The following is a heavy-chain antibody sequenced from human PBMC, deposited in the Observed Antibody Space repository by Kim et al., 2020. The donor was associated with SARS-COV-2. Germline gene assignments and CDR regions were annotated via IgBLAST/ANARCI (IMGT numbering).Heavy chain of an antibody. CDR3: AKVQGDCSSTSCQNWFDP. D-gene: IGHD2-2*01. CDR2: ISGSGGST. Sequence: GGSLRLSCAASGFTFSSYAMSWVRQAPGKGLEWVSAISGSGGSTYYADSVKGRFTISRDNSKNTLYLQMNSLRAEDTAVYYCAKVQGDCSSTSCQNWFDPWGQGTLVTVSS. V-gene: IGHV3-23*01. J-gene: IGHJ5*02. CDR1: GFTFSSYA.